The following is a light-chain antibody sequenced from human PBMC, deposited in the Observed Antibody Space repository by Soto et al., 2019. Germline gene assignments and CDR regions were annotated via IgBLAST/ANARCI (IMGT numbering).Light chain of an antibody. CDR1: QHVSSN. V-gene: IGKV3-15*01. J-gene: IGKJ2*01. CDR3: PQYNNWPYT. Sequence: EIVMTQSPATLSVSPGGSATLDCRASQHVSSNFAWYRQKPGQAPTLLIYRASTRATGIPARFSGSGSGTEFTLTISSLQSEDFAVYYCPQYNNWPYTFGQGTKLEIK. CDR2: RAS.